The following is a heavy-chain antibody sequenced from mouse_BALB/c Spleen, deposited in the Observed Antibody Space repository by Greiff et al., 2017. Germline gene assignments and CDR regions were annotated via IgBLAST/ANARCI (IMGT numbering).Heavy chain of an antibody. CDR2: ISSGSSTI. CDR3: ARDYYGSSYVVFAY. D-gene: IGHD1-1*01. Sequence: EVQLVESGGGLVQPGGSRKLSCAASGFTFSSFGMHWVRQAPEKGLEWVAYISSGSSTIYYADTVKGRFTISRDNPKNTLFLQMTSLRSEDTAMYYCARDYYGSSYVVFAYWGQGTLVTVSA. J-gene: IGHJ3*01. V-gene: IGHV5-17*02. CDR1: GFTFSSFG.